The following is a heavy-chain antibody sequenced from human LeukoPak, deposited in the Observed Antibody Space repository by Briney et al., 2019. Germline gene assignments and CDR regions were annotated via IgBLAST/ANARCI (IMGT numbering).Heavy chain of an antibody. Sequence: SETLSLTCSVSGGSIISSNYYWGWIRQPPGKGLEWIGSIYQSGSGSSYYNPSLKSRVTISGDTSKNQFFLRLSSVSAADTAVYYCASTLRFLPYRRFDYWGQGTLGTVPS. J-gene: IGHJ4*02. CDR2: IYQSGSGSS. CDR3: ASTLRFLPYRRFDY. V-gene: IGHV4-39*01. D-gene: IGHD3-3*01. CDR1: GGSIISSNYY.